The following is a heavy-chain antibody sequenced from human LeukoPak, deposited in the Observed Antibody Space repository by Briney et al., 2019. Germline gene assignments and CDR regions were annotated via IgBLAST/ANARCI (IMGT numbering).Heavy chain of an antibody. Sequence: ASVKVSRKASGGTFSSYAISWVRQAPGQGLEWMGGIIPIFGTANYAQKFQGRVTITADESTSTAYMELSSLRSEDTAVYYCASGYCSGGSCYSGLTRFDPWGQGTLVIVSS. CDR2: IIPIFGTA. D-gene: IGHD2-15*01. J-gene: IGHJ5*02. CDR1: GGTFSSYA. V-gene: IGHV1-69*13. CDR3: ASGYCSGGSCYSGLTRFDP.